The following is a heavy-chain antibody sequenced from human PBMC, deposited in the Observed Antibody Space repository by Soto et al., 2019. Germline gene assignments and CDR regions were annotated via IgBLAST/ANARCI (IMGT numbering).Heavy chain of an antibody. J-gene: IGHJ4*02. V-gene: IGHV1-46*01. CDR3: ARTRVGIAAVAASWYFDY. D-gene: IGHD6-19*01. CDR2: INPSGGST. Sequence: ASVKVSCKASGYTFTSYYMHWVRQAPGQGLEWMGIINPSGGSTSYAQKFQGRVTMTRDTSTSTVYMELSSLRSEDTAVYYCARTRVGIAAVAASWYFDYWGQGTLVTVS. CDR1: GYTFTSYY.